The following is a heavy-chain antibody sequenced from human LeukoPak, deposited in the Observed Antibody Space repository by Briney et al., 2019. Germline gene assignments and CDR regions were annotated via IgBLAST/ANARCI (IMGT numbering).Heavy chain of an antibody. J-gene: IGHJ6*02. CDR2: INPNGGGT. D-gene: IGHD5-12*01. CDR1: GYTFTGYY. Sequence: GASVKVSCKASGYTFTGYYMHWVRQAPGQGLEWMGWINPNGGGTNYAQKFQGRVTMTRDTSISTAYMELSRLRSDDTAVYYCARSRGSGYDPPYYYYGMDVWGQGTTVTVSS. CDR3: ARSRGSGYDPPYYYYGMDV. V-gene: IGHV1-2*02.